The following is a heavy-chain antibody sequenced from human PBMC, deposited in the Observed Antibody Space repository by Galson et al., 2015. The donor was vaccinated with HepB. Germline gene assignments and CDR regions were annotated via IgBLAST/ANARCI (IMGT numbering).Heavy chain of an antibody. J-gene: IGHJ5*02. D-gene: IGHD4-11*01. CDR2: ISRTGGNT. Sequence: SLRLSCAASGFTFSDYAMTWVRQAPGKGPEWVSSISRTGGNTFNADSVQGRFTISRDTPKNPLHLQMNSLRVDDTAVYYCAKGPRGDYINSPPNWSDTWGQGTLVTVSS. V-gene: IGHV3-23*01. CDR3: AKGPRGDYINSPPNWSDT. CDR1: GFTFSDYA.